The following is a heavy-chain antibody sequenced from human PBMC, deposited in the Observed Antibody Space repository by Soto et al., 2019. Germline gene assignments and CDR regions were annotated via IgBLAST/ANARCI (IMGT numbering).Heavy chain of an antibody. Sequence: SETLSLTCAVYGGSFSGYYWSWIRQPPGKGLERIGEINHSGSTNYNPSLKSRVTISVDTSKNQFSLKLSSVTAADTAVYYCARGAKVDYYDSSGYYMFDYWGQGTLVTVSS. V-gene: IGHV4-34*01. CDR3: ARGAKVDYYDSSGYYMFDY. CDR1: GGSFSGYY. D-gene: IGHD3-22*01. CDR2: INHSGST. J-gene: IGHJ4*02.